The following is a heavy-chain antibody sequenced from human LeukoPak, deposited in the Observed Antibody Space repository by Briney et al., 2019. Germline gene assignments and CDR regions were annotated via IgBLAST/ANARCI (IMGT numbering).Heavy chain of an antibody. Sequence: PGESLRLSCAASGFTLSSYWMSWVRQAPGKGLEWVANIKYDGSGKYYADSVKGRFTISGDDAKNSLYLEMNRLRVEDTAVYYCARDLFSGSYQEDFWGQGTLVTVSS. J-gene: IGHJ4*02. D-gene: IGHD1-26*01. CDR1: GFTLSSYW. CDR2: IKYDGSGK. CDR3: ARDLFSGSYQEDF. V-gene: IGHV3-7*01.